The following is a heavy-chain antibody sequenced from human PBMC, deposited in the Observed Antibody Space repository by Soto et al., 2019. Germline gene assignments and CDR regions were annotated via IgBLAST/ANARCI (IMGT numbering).Heavy chain of an antibody. CDR2: ISYAGTNK. CDR1: GFTFTRYG. V-gene: IGHV3-30*18. Sequence: QVQLVESGGGVVQPGRSLRLSCGASGFTFTRYGMFWVRQAPGKGLEWVAIISYAGTNKYYADSVKGRFTISRDNSKNTLYLQMNSLRAEVTAVYYCAKDLLAFGEFSGMDVWGQGTTVTVSS. J-gene: IGHJ6*02. CDR3: AKDLLAFGEFSGMDV. D-gene: IGHD3-10*01.